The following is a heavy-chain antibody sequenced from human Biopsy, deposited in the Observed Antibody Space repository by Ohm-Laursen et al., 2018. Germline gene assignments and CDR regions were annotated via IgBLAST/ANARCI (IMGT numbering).Heavy chain of an antibody. CDR2: IFNSANT. V-gene: IGHV4-31*01. CDR3: ARGDYFDSNGYFWFDP. Sequence: SISDYYMSWIRQRPGKGLEWIGYIFNSANTYYNPSLKNLITISGDTSKNQFSLKLNSVTAADTAVYYCARGDYFDSNGYFWFDPWGQGTLVTVSS. J-gene: IGHJ5*02. CDR1: SISDYY. D-gene: IGHD3-22*01.